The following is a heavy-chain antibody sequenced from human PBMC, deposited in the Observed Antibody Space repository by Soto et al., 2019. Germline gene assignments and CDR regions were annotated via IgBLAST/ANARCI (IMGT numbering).Heavy chain of an antibody. CDR1: GGSFSGYY. Sequence: SETLSLTCAVYGGSFSGYYWSWIRQPPGKGLEWIGEINHSGSTNYNPSLKSRVTISVDRSKNTLYLQMNSLRAEDTAVYYCAKDRQQLNYWGQGTLVTVS. J-gene: IGHJ4*02. V-gene: IGHV4-34*01. D-gene: IGHD6-13*01. CDR3: AKDRQQLNY. CDR2: INHSGST.